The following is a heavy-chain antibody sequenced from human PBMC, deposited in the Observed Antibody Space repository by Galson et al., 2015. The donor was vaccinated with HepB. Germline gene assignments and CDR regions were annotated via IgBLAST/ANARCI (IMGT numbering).Heavy chain of an antibody. V-gene: IGHV1-8*01. Sequence: SVKVSCKASGYTFTSYDINWVRQATGQGLEWMGWMNPNSGNTGYAQKFQGRVTITRDTSASTAHMELSSLRSEDTAVYYCARGRRWDHPAGYDAFDIWGQGTMVTVSS. CDR2: MNPNSGNT. D-gene: IGHD1-26*01. CDR1: GYTFTSYD. CDR3: ARGRRWDHPAGYDAFDI. J-gene: IGHJ3*02.